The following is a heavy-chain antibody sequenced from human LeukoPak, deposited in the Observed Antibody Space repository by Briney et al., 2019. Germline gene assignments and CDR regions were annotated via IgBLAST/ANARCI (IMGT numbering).Heavy chain of an antibody. V-gene: IGHV1-2*02. D-gene: IGHD1-26*01. Sequence: ASVKVSCKASGYTFTGYYMHWVRQAPGQGREWMGWINPNSGGTNYAQKFQGRVTMTRDTSISTAYMELSRLRSDDTAVYYCARVFHSGTDAFDIWGQGTMVTVSS. CDR2: INPNSGGT. J-gene: IGHJ3*02. CDR1: GYTFTGYY. CDR3: ARVFHSGTDAFDI.